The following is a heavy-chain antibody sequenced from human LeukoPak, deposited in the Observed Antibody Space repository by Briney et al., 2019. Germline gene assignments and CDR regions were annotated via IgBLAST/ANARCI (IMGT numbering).Heavy chain of an antibody. Sequence: MTSETLYLTCTVSGGSISGYYWGWIRQPPGKGLEWIGNIYYNGNTYYNPSLKSRVSVSGDTSKNQFSLKLTSVTAADTAVYYCARLTWLQEYYFDSWGQGTLVTVSS. CDR3: ARLTWLQEYYFDS. J-gene: IGHJ4*02. D-gene: IGHD5-24*01. CDR1: GGSISGYY. CDR2: IYYNGNT. V-gene: IGHV4-39*01.